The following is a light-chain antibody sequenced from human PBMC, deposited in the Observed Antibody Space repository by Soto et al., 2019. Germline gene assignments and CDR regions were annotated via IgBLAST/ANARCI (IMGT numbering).Light chain of an antibody. V-gene: IGKV3-11*01. CDR3: QQHSNWPLT. Sequence: EIVLTQSPATLSLSPGERATLSCRASQSVSSYLAWYQQKTGQAPRLLFYDASDRATGIPARFSGSGSGTDFTLIISSLEPEDFAVYYCQQHSNWPLTFGGGTKVEI. J-gene: IGKJ4*01. CDR2: DAS. CDR1: QSVSSY.